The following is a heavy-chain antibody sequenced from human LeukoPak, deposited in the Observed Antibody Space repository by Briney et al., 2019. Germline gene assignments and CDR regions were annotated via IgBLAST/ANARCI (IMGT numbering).Heavy chain of an antibody. CDR2: INPNSGGT. Sequence: ASVKVSCKASGCTFTGYYMHWVRQAPGQGLEWMGWINPNSGGTNYAQKFQGRVTMTRDTSISTAYMELSRLRSDDTAVYYCATRRYDFWSGYFYYYYGMDVWGQGTTVTVSS. V-gene: IGHV1-2*02. D-gene: IGHD3-3*01. CDR1: GCTFTGYY. CDR3: ATRRYDFWSGYFYYYYGMDV. J-gene: IGHJ6*02.